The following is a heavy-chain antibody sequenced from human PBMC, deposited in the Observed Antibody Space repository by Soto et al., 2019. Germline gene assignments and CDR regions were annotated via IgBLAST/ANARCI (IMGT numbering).Heavy chain of an antibody. CDR2: IWYDGSNK. V-gene: IGHV3-33*01. D-gene: IGHD3-22*01. CDR1: GFTFSSYG. CDR3: ARGDYYDTSGPFSDAFDI. Sequence: GGSLRLSCAASGFTFSSYGMHWVRQAPGKGLEWVSVIWYDGSNKYYTDSVKGRFTISRDNSKNTLYLQMNSLRAEDTAVYYCARGDYYDTSGPFSDAFDIWGQGTMVTVSS. J-gene: IGHJ3*02.